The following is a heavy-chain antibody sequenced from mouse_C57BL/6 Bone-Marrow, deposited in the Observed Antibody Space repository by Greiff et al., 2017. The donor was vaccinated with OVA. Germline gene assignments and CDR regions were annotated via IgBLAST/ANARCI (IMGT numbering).Heavy chain of an antibody. D-gene: IGHD2-4*01. CDR1: GYTFTGYW. CDR2: ILPGSGST. CDR3: ASEKGLRLFAY. V-gene: IGHV1-9*01. J-gene: IGHJ3*01. Sequence: QVQLQQSGAELMKPGASVKLSCKATGYTFTGYWIEWVKQRPGHGLEWIGEILPGSGSTNYNEKFKGKATFTADTSSNTAYMQLSSLTTEDSAIYYCASEKGLRLFAYWGQGTLVTVSA.